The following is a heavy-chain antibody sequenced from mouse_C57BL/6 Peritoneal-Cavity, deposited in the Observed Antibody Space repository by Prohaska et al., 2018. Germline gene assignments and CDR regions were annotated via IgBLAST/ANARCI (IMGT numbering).Heavy chain of an antibody. J-gene: IGHJ3*01. CDR2: SYPYNGGT. Sequence: EVQLQQSGTVLVKHGASVKLSCNTYGYTLNDYYMNGVNQGDGKSLVWIGVSYPYNGGTSYKQKFKGKATLTVDKSSSTAYMELRSLTSEDTAVYYCARFYDGYSPVAYWGQGTLVTVSA. CDR1: GYTLNDYY. V-gene: IGHV1-19*01. CDR3: ARFYDGYSPVAY. D-gene: IGHD2-3*01.